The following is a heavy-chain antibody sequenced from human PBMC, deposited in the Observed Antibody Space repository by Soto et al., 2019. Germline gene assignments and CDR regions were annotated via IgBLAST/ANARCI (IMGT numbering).Heavy chain of an antibody. Sequence: ASVKVSCKASGYTFTGYYMHWVRQAPGQGLEWMGWINPNSGDTNYVQKFQGRVTMTRDTSISTAYMELGRLRSDDTAVYYCARDRRTAVAGLNWFDPWGQGTLVTVSS. D-gene: IGHD6-19*01. CDR3: ARDRRTAVAGLNWFDP. V-gene: IGHV1-2*02. CDR1: GYTFTGYY. J-gene: IGHJ5*02. CDR2: INPNSGDT.